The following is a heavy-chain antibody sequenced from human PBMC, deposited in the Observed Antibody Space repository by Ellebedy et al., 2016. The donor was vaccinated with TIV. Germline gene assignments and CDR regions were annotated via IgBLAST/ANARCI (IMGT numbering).Heavy chain of an antibody. CDR3: ARVRGYSGYDYNY. Sequence: SETLSLXCTVSGGSISGYYWSWIRQPPGKGLEWIGEINHSGSTNYNPSLKSRVTISVDTSKNQFSLKLSSVTAADTAVYYCARVRGYSGYDYNYWGQGTLVTVSS. J-gene: IGHJ4*02. V-gene: IGHV4-34*01. CDR2: INHSGST. CDR1: GGSISGYY. D-gene: IGHD5-12*01.